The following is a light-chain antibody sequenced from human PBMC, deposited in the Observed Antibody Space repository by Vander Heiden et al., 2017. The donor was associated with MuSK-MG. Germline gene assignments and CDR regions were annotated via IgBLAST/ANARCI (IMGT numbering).Light chain of an antibody. CDR2: EVN. CDR1: SSDVRAYTS. V-gene: IGLV2-8*01. CDR3: SSYAGNNNLV. J-gene: IGLJ2*01. Sequence: QSALTQPPSASGSPGLSVIISCTRTSSDVRAYTSVSWYQHHPGKAPKLMISEVNKRPSGVPDRFSGSKSGSTASLTVSGLQAEDEADYYCSSYAGNNNLVFGGGTKLTVL.